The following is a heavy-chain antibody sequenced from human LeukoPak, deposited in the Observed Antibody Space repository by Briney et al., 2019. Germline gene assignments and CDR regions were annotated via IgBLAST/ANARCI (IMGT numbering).Heavy chain of an antibody. Sequence: PSETLSLTCTVSGGSISSSSYYWGWIRQPPGKGLEWIGSIYYSGSTYYNPSLKSRVTISVDTSKNQFSLKLSSVTAADTAVYYCARLKRSRGWYSGWFDPWGQGTLVTVSS. CDR1: GGSISSSSYY. V-gene: IGHV4-39*01. D-gene: IGHD6-19*01. CDR3: ARLKRSRGWYSGWFDP. CDR2: IYYSGST. J-gene: IGHJ5*02.